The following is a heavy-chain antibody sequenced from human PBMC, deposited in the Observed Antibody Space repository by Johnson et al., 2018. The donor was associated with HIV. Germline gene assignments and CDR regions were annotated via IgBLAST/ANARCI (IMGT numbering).Heavy chain of an antibody. CDR3: AGDDLDNSGHLMAFDM. CDR1: GFIVSNNY. Sequence: MQLVESGGGLVQPGGSLILSCAASGFIVSNNYMNWVRQTPGKGLEWVSILHRDGTTYYADSVKGRFTISRDNSKNTLYLKMKRLRVEDTAVYYCAGDDLDNSGHLMAFDMWGQGTMVTVSS. V-gene: IGHV3-66*01. J-gene: IGHJ3*02. D-gene: IGHD1-26*01. CDR2: LHRDGTT.